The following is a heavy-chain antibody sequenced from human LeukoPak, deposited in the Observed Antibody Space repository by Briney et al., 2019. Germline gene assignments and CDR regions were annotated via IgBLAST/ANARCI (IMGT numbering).Heavy chain of an antibody. Sequence: SETLSLTCTVSGGSISSSSYYWGWIRQPPGKGLEWIGSIYYSGSTYYNPSLKSRVTISVDTSKNQFSLKLSSVTAADTAVYYCARVSTWIQLWLRPVYFDYWGQGTLVTVSS. D-gene: IGHD5-18*01. CDR1: GGSISSSSYY. J-gene: IGHJ4*02. CDR3: ARVSTWIQLWLRPVYFDY. CDR2: IYYSGST. V-gene: IGHV4-39*01.